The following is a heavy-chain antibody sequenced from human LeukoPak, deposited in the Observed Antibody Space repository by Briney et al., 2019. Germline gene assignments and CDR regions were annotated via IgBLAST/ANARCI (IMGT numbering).Heavy chain of an antibody. J-gene: IGHJ4*02. CDR3: AAPPSGDTSGYPSFGS. CDR1: GLTLSDYY. CDR2: ISSSGYAI. V-gene: IGHV3-11*01. Sequence: GGSLRLSCAASGLTLSDYYMSWIRQAPGKGLEWVSYISSSGYAIYYADSVKGRFTISRDNAKISLYLQMHSLRAEDTAVYYCAAPPSGDTSGYPSFGSWGQGTLVTVSS. D-gene: IGHD3-22*01.